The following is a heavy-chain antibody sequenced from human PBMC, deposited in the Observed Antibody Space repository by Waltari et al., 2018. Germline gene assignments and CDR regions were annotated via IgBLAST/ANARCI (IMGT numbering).Heavy chain of an antibody. V-gene: IGHV3-53*03. J-gene: IGHJ3*01. D-gene: IGHD2-15*01. Sequence: EVQLVESGGDLLQPGGSLRLSCAASGFTVNSNYINWVRQSPGKGLEWVSVVYVTGNTDYADSVKGRFTTSRDNSKNTVYLQMDSLRVEDTAMYYCARRLVVAGTLDVFDLWGQGTRVIVSS. CDR1: GFTVNSNY. CDR3: ARRLVVAGTLDVFDL. CDR2: VYVTGNT.